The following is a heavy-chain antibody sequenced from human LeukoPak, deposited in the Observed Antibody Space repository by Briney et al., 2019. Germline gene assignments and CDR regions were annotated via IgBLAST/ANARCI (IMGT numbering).Heavy chain of an antibody. V-gene: IGHV4-59*08. Sequence: SETLSLTCTVSGGSISSYYWSWIRQPPGKGLEWIGYIYYSGSTNYNPSLKSRVTISVDTSKNQFSLKLSSVTAADTAVYYCARHFSHYFDSSGYYYSPFGMDVWGQGTTVTVSS. CDR3: ARHFSHYFDSSGYYYSPFGMDV. D-gene: IGHD3-22*01. CDR1: GGSISSYY. CDR2: IYYSGST. J-gene: IGHJ6*02.